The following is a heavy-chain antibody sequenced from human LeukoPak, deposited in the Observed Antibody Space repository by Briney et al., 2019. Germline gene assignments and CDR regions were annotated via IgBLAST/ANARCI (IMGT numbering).Heavy chain of an antibody. J-gene: IGHJ6*03. CDR3: AGTPSGYSSSWYFSDYYYYMDV. CDR1: GFTFSSYW. D-gene: IGHD6-13*01. V-gene: IGHV3-7*01. Sequence: GGSLRLSCAASGFTFSSYWMSWVRQAPGKGLEWVANIKQDGSEKYYVDSVKGRFTISRDNAKNSLYLQMNSLRAEDTAVYYCAGTPSGYSSSWYFSDYYYYMDVWGKGTTVTVSS. CDR2: IKQDGSEK.